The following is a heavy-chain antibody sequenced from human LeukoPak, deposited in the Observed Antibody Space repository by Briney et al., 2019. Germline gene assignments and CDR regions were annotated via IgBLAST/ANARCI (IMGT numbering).Heavy chain of an antibody. J-gene: IGHJ4*02. V-gene: IGHV1-8*01. Sequence: ASVKVSCKASGYTFTSYDINWVRQATGQGLEWMGWMNPNSGNTGYAQKFQGRVTMTRNTSISTAYMELSSLRSEDTAVYYCARTPLGDYYDSSGYYYVYWGQGTLVTVSS. CDR2: MNPNSGNT. CDR3: ARTPLGDYYDSSGYYYVY. D-gene: IGHD3-22*01. CDR1: GYTFTSYD.